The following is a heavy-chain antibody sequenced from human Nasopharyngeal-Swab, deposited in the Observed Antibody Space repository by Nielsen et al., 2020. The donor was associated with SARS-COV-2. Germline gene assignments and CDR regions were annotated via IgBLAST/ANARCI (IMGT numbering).Heavy chain of an antibody. J-gene: IGHJ3*02. CDR3: ARGYCGGDCYSKYDAFDI. CDR2: IYYSGST. V-gene: IGHV4-39*01. Sequence: SETLSLTCTVSGGSISSSSYYWGWIRQPPGKGLEWIGSIYYSGSTYYNPSLKSRVTISVDTSKNQFSLKLSSVTAADTAVYYCARGYCGGDCYSKYDAFDIWGQGTMVTVSS. CDR1: GGSISSSSYY. D-gene: IGHD2-21*02.